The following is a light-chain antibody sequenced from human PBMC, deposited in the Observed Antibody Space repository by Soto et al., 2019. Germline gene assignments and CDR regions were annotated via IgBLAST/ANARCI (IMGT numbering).Light chain of an antibody. CDR3: SSYTSSSTVV. J-gene: IGLJ3*02. CDR1: SSDVGGYNY. CDR2: DVT. Sequence: QSALTQPASVSGSPGQSITISCTGTSSDVGGYNYVSWYQQHPGKDPKLMIYDVTNRPTGVSNRFSGSKSVNTASLTISGLQAEDEADSYCSSYTSSSTVVFGGGTKLTVL. V-gene: IGLV2-14*03.